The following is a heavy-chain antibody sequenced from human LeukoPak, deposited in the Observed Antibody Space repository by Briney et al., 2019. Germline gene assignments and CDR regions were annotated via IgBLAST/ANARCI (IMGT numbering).Heavy chain of an antibody. CDR1: GYTFTGYY. CDR3: ARIKSGSFTYYFDY. J-gene: IGHJ4*02. D-gene: IGHD1-26*01. CDR2: VNPNSGGT. Sequence: ASVKVSCKASGYTFTGYYMHWVRQAPGQGLEWMGWVNPNSGGTNYAQKFQGRVTVTRDTSISTAYMELSRLRSDDTAVYYCARIKSGSFTYYFDYWGQGTLVTVSS. V-gene: IGHV1-2*02.